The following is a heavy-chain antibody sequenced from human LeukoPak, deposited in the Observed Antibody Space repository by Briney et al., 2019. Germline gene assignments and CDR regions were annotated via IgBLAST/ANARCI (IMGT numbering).Heavy chain of an antibody. CDR1: GFTFSSYA. D-gene: IGHD6-19*01. Sequence: GGSLRLSCAASGFTFSSYAMSWVRQAPGKGLEWVSAISGSGGSTYYADSVKGRFTIPRDNSKNTLYLQMNSLRAEDTAVYYCAKDHAVAGYAFDIWGQGTMVTVSS. V-gene: IGHV3-23*01. CDR2: ISGSGGST. J-gene: IGHJ3*02. CDR3: AKDHAVAGYAFDI.